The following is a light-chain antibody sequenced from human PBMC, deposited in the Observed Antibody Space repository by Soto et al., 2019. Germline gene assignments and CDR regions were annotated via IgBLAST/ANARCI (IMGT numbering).Light chain of an antibody. J-gene: IGKJ4*01. CDR3: LQHNSYPLT. CDR2: AAS. Sequence: DIQMTQSPSTLSASVLDRVTITFLASQGISSWLAWYQQKPGKAPKRLIYAASSLQSGVPSRFTGSGSVTEFTLTIRSLQPEDFATYYCLQHNSYPLTFGGGTKVDIK. CDR1: QGISSW. V-gene: IGKV1-5*01.